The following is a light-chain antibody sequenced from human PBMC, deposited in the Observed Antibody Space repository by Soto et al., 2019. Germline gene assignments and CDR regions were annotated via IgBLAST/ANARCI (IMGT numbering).Light chain of an antibody. CDR1: QSVSSY. CDR2: DAS. J-gene: IGKJ4*01. Sequence: EIVLTQSPATLSLSPGERATLSCRASQSVSSYLAWYQQKPGHAPRLLIYDASNRATGIPARFSGSGSGTDLTLTISSLEPEDFAVYYCQQRSSWPLTFGGGTKVDIK. CDR3: QQRSSWPLT. V-gene: IGKV3-11*01.